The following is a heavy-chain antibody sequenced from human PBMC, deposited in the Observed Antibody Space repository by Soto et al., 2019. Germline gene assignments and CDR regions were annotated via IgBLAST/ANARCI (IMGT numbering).Heavy chain of an antibody. D-gene: IGHD4-17*01. Sequence: QVQLVESGGGVVQPGRSLRLSCAASGFTFSSYGMHWVRQAPGKGLEWVAVIWYDGSNKYYADSVKGRFTISRDNSKNTLYLQMNSLRAEDTAVYYCARDLVTKVNPGFDYWGQGTLVTVSS. CDR1: GFTFSSYG. J-gene: IGHJ4*02. CDR2: IWYDGSNK. CDR3: ARDLVTKVNPGFDY. V-gene: IGHV3-33*01.